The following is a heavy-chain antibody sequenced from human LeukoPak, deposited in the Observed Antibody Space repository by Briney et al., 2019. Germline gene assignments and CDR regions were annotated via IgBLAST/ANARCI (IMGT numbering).Heavy chain of an antibody. V-gene: IGHV4-4*07. J-gene: IGHJ5*02. CDR1: GGSISSYY. CDR3: AREDSSEERNTWFDP. Sequence: SETLSLTCTVSGGSISSYYWSWTRQPAGKGLEWIGRIYTSGSTNYNPSLKTRVTMSVDTSKNQFSLKLSSVTAADKAVYYCAREDSSEERNTWFDPRGQGTLVSVCS. CDR2: IYTSGST. D-gene: IGHD3-22*01.